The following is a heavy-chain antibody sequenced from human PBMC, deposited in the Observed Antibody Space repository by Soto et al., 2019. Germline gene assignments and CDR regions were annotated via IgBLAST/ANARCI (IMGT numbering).Heavy chain of an antibody. J-gene: IGHJ6*02. CDR1: GGSFSRYF. V-gene: IGHV4-34*01. Sequence: QVQLQQWGAGLLKPSETLSLTCAVYGGSFSRYFWNWIRQPPGKGLEWIGEINHSGRTNYNPSLKSRRTLSVETSKNQFSLKLSSVTAADTAVYYCARGLSVTNTFYYYYAMDVWGQGTTVTVSS. D-gene: IGHD2-8*01. CDR2: INHSGRT. CDR3: ARGLSVTNTFYYYYAMDV.